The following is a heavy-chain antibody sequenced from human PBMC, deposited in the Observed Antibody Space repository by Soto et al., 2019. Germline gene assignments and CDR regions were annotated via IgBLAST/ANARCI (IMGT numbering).Heavy chain of an antibody. D-gene: IGHD6-13*01. V-gene: IGHV3-23*01. Sequence: GGSLRLSCAASGFAFSSYVMTWVRQAPGKGLEWVSTISGSGGSSYYADSVKGRFTISRDNSKNTLYLQMNSLSAEDTAVYYCAKSLRYTSTWPLDGMDVWGQGTTVTVSS. CDR2: ISGSGGSS. J-gene: IGHJ6*02. CDR1: GFAFSSYV. CDR3: AKSLRYTSTWPLDGMDV.